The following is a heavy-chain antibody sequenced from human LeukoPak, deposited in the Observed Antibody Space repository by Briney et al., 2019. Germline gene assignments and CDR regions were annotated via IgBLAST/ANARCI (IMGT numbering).Heavy chain of an antibody. D-gene: IGHD5-12*01. V-gene: IGHV3-7*01. CDR2: IKQDGSEK. Sequence: PGGSLRLSCAASGFTFSNHGMNWVRQAPGKGLEWVANIKQDGSEKYYVDSVKGRFTISRDNAKNSLYLQMNSLRAEDTAVYYCARGATNPYYYYMDVWGKGTTVTVSS. CDR1: GFTFSNHG. CDR3: ARGATNPYYYYMDV. J-gene: IGHJ6*03.